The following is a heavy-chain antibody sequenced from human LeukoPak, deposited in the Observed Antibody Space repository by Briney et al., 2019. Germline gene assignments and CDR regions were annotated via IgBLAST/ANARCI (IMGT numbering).Heavy chain of an antibody. CDR1: GGTFSSYA. CDR2: IIPIFGTA. CDR3: ARRRYTIFGVVIPGDAFDI. D-gene: IGHD3-3*01. V-gene: IGHV1-69*13. Sequence: ASVKVSCKASGGTFSSYAISWVRQAPGQGLEWMGGIIPIFGTANYAQKFQGRVTITADESTSTAYMELSSLRSEDTAVYYCARRRYTIFGVVIPGDAFDIWGQGTMVTVSS. J-gene: IGHJ3*02.